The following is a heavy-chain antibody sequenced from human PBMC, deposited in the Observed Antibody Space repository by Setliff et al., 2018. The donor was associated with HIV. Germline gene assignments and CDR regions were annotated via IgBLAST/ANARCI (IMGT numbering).Heavy chain of an antibody. CDR3: ARQGPNSSHLHFFYYYAMDV. CDR1: GYRFPTYW. Sequence: GESLKISCKGSGYRFPTYWIGWVRQMPGKGLEWMGIIYPGDSDTRYSPSFQGQVTISADQSTGTAYLQWSSLKVSDSGIYYCARQGPNSSHLHFFYYYAMDVWSQGTTVTVS. CDR2: IYPGDSDT. V-gene: IGHV5-51*01. J-gene: IGHJ6*02.